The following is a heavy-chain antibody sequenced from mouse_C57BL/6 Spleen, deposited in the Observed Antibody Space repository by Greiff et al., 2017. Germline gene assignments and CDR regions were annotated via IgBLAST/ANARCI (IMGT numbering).Heavy chain of an antibody. V-gene: IGHV1-81*01. Sequence: QVQLKESGAELARPGASVKLSCKASGYTFTSYGISWVKQRTGQGLEWIGEIYPRSGNTYYNEKFKGKATLTADKSSSTAYMELRSLTSEDSAVYFCARWGNWEGYFDCWGQGTTLTVSS. J-gene: IGHJ2*01. CDR3: ARWGNWEGYFDC. CDR2: IYPRSGNT. CDR1: GYTFTSYG. D-gene: IGHD4-1*01.